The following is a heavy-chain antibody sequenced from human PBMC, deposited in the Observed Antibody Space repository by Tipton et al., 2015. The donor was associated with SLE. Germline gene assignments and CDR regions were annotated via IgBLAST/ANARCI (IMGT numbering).Heavy chain of an antibody. CDR3: ARGRRREYYYYYGMDV. CDR2: IYYSGST. Sequence: GLVKPSETLSLTCTVSGGSISSHYWNWIRQPPGKGLEWIGYIYYSGSTNYNPSLKSRVTLSVDTSKNQFSLKLSSVTAADTAVYYCARGRRREYYYYYGMDVWGQGTTVTVSS. J-gene: IGHJ6*02. CDR1: GGSISSHY. V-gene: IGHV4-59*11.